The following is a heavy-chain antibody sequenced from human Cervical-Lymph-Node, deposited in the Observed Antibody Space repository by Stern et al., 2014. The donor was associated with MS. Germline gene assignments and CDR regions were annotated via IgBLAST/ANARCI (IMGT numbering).Heavy chain of an antibody. CDR1: GYTFTSYN. CDR3: ARGPERVVPAAYGMDV. J-gene: IGHJ6*02. V-gene: IGHV1-46*01. Sequence: VQLVESGAEVKQPGASVKVSCKASGYTFTSYNIHWVRRAPGQGLEWMGLINPSGGSTSYAQKFQGRVTMTRDTSTSTVYMELSSLRSEDTAVYYCARGPERVVPAAYGMDVWGQGTTVTVSS. CDR2: INPSGGST. D-gene: IGHD2-2*01.